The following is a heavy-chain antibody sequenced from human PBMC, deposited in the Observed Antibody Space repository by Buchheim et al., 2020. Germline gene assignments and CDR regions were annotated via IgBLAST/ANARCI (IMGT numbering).Heavy chain of an antibody. D-gene: IGHD2/OR15-2a*01. CDR2: ISYDGSDK. CDR3: AKDSMGNPQIDY. J-gene: IGHJ4*02. V-gene: IGHV3-30*18. CDR1: GFNFNIYG. Sequence: QVQLVESGGGVVQPGRSLRLSCVASGFNFNIYGLHWVRQAPGKGLEWIAVISYDGSDKYYADSGKGRFTISRDNSKNTLFLQVDSLRAEDTAMYYCAKDSMGNPQIDYWGQGTL.